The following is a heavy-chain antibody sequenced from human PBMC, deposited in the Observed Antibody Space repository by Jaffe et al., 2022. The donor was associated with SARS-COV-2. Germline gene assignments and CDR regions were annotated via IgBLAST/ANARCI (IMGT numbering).Heavy chain of an antibody. CDR1: GDSITSDEW. CDR2: IYDRGNA. V-gene: IGHV4-4*02. CDR3: ALNTGYSQGA. D-gene: IGHD5-18*01. J-gene: IGHJ5*02. Sequence: QVQLQESGPGLVKPSGTLSLTCAISGDSITSDEWWTWVRQPPGKGLEWIGQIYDRGNANYNPSLKSRVTISVEKSRNQFSLTLSPVTAADTAIYYCALNTGYSQGAWGQGILVTVSS.